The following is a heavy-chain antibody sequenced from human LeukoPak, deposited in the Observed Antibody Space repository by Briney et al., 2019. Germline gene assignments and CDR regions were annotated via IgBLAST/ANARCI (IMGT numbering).Heavy chain of an antibody. CDR1: RGTFSSYA. D-gene: IGHD1-26*01. CDR2: IIPIFGTA. CDR3: ARVGVGATRYYFDY. J-gene: IGHJ4*02. Sequence: GASVKVSCKASRGTFSSYAISWVRQAPGQGLEWMGGIIPIFGTANYAQKFQGRVTITADKSTSTAYMELSSLRSEDTAVYYCARVGVGATRYYFDYWGQGTLVTVSS. V-gene: IGHV1-69*06.